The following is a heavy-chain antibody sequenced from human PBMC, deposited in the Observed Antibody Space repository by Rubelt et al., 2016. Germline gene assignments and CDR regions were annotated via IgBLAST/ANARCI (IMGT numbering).Heavy chain of an antibody. CDR1: GYSFTSYW. CDR3: AIYGFWSGYYLDC. CDR2: IDPSDPYT. J-gene: IGHJ4*02. Sequence: EVQLVQSGAEVKKPGESLRISCKGSGYSFTSYWIRWVRQMPGKGLEWMGRIDPSDPYTNYSPSFQGNGTNTAGKSIRTAYLRWSNLWAWDTGIYYCAIYGFWSGYYLDCWGQGTMVTVSS. D-gene: IGHD3-3*01. V-gene: IGHV5-10-1*03.